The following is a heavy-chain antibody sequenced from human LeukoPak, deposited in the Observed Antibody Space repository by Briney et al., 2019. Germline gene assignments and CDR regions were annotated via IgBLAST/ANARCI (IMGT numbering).Heavy chain of an antibody. J-gene: IGHJ5*02. CDR3: ARGGLNYYGSGSYYNWFDP. V-gene: IGHV4-59*12. D-gene: IGHD3-10*01. CDR2: IYYSGST. Sequence: NPSETLSLTCTVSGGSISSYYWSWIRQPPGKGLEWIGYIYYSGSTNYNPSLKSRVTISVDTSKNQFSLKLSSVTAADTAVYYCARGGLNYYGSGSYYNWFDPWGQGTLVTVSS. CDR1: GGSISSYY.